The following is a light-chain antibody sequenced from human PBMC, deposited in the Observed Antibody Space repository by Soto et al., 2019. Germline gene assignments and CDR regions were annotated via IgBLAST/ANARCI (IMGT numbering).Light chain of an antibody. Sequence: DIQMTQSPSSLSASVGERVTVTCRASQSISSYLNWYQQKPGKAPKLLIYAASSLQSGVPSRFSGSGSGTDFTLTISSLQPEDFATYYCQQSNSTPLTFGGGTKVDIK. CDR1: QSISSY. V-gene: IGKV1-39*01. CDR2: AAS. CDR3: QQSNSTPLT. J-gene: IGKJ4*01.